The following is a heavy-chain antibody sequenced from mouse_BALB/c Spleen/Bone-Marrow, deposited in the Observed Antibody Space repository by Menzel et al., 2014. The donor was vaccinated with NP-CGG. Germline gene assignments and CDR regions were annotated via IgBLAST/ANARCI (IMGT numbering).Heavy chain of an antibody. Sequence: EVKLVESGGGLVKPGGSLKLSCAASGFTFSSYAMSWVRQTPEKRLEWVATISSGGSYTYYPDSVKGRFTISRDNAKNTLYLQMSSLRSEDTAMYYCARHFITTATGAMDYWGQGTSVTVSS. CDR3: ARHFITTATGAMDY. V-gene: IGHV5-9-3*01. D-gene: IGHD1-2*01. J-gene: IGHJ4*01. CDR1: GFTFSSYA. CDR2: ISSGGSYT.